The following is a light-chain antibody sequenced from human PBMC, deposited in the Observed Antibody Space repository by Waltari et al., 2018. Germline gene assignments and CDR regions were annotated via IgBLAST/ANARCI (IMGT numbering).Light chain of an antibody. Sequence: DIQMTQSPSSLSASVGDRVTITFQASQDISNYLNWYQQKPGKAPKLLIYDASNLETGVPSRFSGSGSGTDFTFTISSLQPEDIGTYYCQQYDNLPYTFGQGTKLEIK. V-gene: IGKV1-33*01. CDR1: QDISNY. J-gene: IGKJ2*01. CDR3: QQYDNLPYT. CDR2: DAS.